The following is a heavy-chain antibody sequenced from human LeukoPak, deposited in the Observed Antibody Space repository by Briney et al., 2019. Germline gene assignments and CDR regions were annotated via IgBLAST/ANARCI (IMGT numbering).Heavy chain of an antibody. V-gene: IGHV4-39*01. D-gene: IGHD2-8*02. J-gene: IGHJ3*01. CDR3: ARHCCTGPPKRVFDF. CDR1: GGSIISSDYH. Sequence: PSETLSLTCTVSGGSIISSDYHWGWVRQPPGKGLEWIGTISYSGNTDYNPSLRSRVAVSVDTSNNQFSLRLSSVTAADTAVYHCARHCCTGPPKRVFDFWGQGTMVTVSS. CDR2: ISYSGNT.